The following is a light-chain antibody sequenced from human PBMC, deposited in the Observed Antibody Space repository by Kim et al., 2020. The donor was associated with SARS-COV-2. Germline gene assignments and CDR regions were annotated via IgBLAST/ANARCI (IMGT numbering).Light chain of an antibody. CDR2: EVS. CDR1: SSDVGGYNL. V-gene: IGLV2-23*02. Sequence: SPGQSIAISCTGTSSDVGGYNLVVWYQQHPGKAPKLMMYEVSRRPSGVSNRFSGSKFGNTAALTISGLQAEDEADYYCCSYAGSRVFGGGTQLTVL. CDR3: CSYAGSRV. J-gene: IGLJ2*01.